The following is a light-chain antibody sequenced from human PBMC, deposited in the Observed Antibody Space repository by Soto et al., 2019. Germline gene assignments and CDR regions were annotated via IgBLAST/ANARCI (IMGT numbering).Light chain of an antibody. Sequence: QSVLTKPPSLSAAPGQKVTISCSGSSSNIGGNSVSWYQQLPGTAPKLLIYDDNKRPSGIPDRFSGSKSGTSATLGITGFQTGDEADYYCGSWDSSLSAYVLGTGTKGTVI. CDR1: SSNIGGNS. J-gene: IGLJ1*01. CDR3: GSWDSSLSAYV. CDR2: DDN. V-gene: IGLV1-51*01.